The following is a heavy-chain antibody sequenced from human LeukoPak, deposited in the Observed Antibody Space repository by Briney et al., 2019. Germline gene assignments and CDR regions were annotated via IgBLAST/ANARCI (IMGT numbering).Heavy chain of an antibody. CDR1: GYTFNDYY. D-gene: IGHD3-9*01. V-gene: IGHV1-2*02. Sequence: ASVKVSCKTSGYTFNDYYVHWVRLAPGQGLEWMGWINPNSGRTNYAPKFQGRVTLTTDTSISTAYMELSGLISGDTALYYCARDSSDVLTGYHHFWGQGTLVTVSS. CDR2: INPNSGRT. J-gene: IGHJ4*02. CDR3: ARDSSDVLTGYHHF.